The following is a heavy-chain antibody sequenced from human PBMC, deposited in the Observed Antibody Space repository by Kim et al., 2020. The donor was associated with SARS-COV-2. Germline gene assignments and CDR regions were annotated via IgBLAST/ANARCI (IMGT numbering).Heavy chain of an antibody. D-gene: IGHD3-16*01. CDR1: GFSFSSYW. Sequence: GGSLRLSCVDSGFSFSSYWMSWVRQAPGKALEWVANIRQDGGLKNYLDSVNGRFTISRDNAKNSVYLEMSSLRVEDTAVYFCARDLPWGYFDLWGRGTLVTVPS. V-gene: IGHV3-7*01. CDR3: ARDLPWGYFDL. CDR2: IRQDGGLK. J-gene: IGHJ2*01.